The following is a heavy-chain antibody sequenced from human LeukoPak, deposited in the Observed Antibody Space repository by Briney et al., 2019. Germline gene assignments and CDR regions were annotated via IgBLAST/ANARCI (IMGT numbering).Heavy chain of an antibody. CDR1: GFTFGNSW. J-gene: IGHJ4*02. V-gene: IGHV3-74*01. CDR3: ARDMYSTSSARGAY. Sequence: GGSLRLSCAASGFTFGNSWMHWVRQAPGKGLVWVSRINGDGSSTTYADSVKGRFTISRDNAKNTLYLQMNTLRAEDAAVYYCARDMYSTSSARGAYWGQGTRVTVSS. D-gene: IGHD6-6*01. CDR2: INGDGSST.